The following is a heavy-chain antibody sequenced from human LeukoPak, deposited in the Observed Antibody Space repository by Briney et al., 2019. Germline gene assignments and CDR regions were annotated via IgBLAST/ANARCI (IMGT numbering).Heavy chain of an antibody. CDR2: ITGSGYTT. V-gene: IGHV3-23*01. CDR3: GSTEGTSTYSAWGSYRLDS. CDR1: GLTFSSFG. D-gene: IGHD3-16*02. J-gene: IGHJ4*02. Sequence: GGSLRLSCVASGLTFSSFGMSWVRQAPGKGLEWVSAITGSGYTTYYADSVKGRFTISRDNSKNTVSLQMYSLRAEDTAVYYCGSTEGTSTYSAWGSYRLDSWGQGTLVTVAS.